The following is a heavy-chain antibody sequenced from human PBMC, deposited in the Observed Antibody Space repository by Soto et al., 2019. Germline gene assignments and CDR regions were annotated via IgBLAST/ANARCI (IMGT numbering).Heavy chain of an antibody. CDR1: GFTFTRYW. V-gene: IGHV3-7*03. Sequence: EVQLVESGGGLVQPGGSLRLSCAASGFTFTRYWMTWVRQAPGKGLEWVANIKEDGSGIYYVDSVKGRFTTSRDNAKNSLYLQMNGPRVEDTAGYYCARVIRWRGYGDSIDYWGQGSLVTVSS. CDR2: IKEDGSGI. D-gene: IGHD4-17*01. J-gene: IGHJ4*02. CDR3: ARVIRWRGYGDSIDY.